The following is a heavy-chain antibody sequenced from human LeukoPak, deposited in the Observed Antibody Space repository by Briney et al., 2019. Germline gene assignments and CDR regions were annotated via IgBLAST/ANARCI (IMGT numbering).Heavy chain of an antibody. V-gene: IGHV1-46*01. CDR3: ARGRMVRGVYNWFDP. D-gene: IGHD3-10*01. J-gene: IGHJ5*02. CDR1: GYTFTSYY. CDR2: INPSGGST. Sequence: ASVKVSCKASGYTFTSYYMHWVRQAPGQGLEWMGIINPSGGSTSYAQKFQGRVTMTRDTSTSTVYMELSSLRSEDTAVYYCARGRMVRGVYNWFDPWAREPWSPSPQ.